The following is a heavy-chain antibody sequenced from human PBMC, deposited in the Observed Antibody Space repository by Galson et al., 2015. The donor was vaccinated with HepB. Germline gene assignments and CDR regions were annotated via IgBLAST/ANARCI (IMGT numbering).Heavy chain of an antibody. Sequence: SLRLSCAVSGFTFSDYYMSWIRQAPGKGLEWVSYISRGGSYTKYADSVKGRFTISRDDVRRSLFLQMSSLRVEDTAVYYCARESQDIAVTGSGLVDYWGQGTLVTVSS. D-gene: IGHD6-19*01. J-gene: IGHJ4*02. CDR1: GFTFSDYY. CDR2: ISRGGSYT. V-gene: IGHV3-11*06. CDR3: ARESQDIAVTGSGLVDY.